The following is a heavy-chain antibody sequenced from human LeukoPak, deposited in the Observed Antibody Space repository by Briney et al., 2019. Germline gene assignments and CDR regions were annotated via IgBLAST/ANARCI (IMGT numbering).Heavy chain of an antibody. J-gene: IGHJ4*02. CDR3: AKARAAVVEAAINY. V-gene: IGHV3-23*01. D-gene: IGHD2-15*01. CDR2: VNSNDRP. CDR1: GFNFSNYA. Sequence: GGSLRLSCAASGFNFSNYAMTWVRQAPGKGLEWVSTVNSNDRPYYADSAKGRFTISRDNSKNTLYLQMNTLRVEDTALYYCAKARAAVVEAAINYWGQGVLVTVSS.